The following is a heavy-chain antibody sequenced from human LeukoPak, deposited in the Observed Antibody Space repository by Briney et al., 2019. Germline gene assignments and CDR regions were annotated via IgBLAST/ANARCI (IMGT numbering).Heavy chain of an antibody. J-gene: IGHJ4*02. Sequence: GGSLRLSCAASGFTFSSYWMNWVRQAPGKGLEWVSSISRTSSYIYYADSVKGRFTISRDNAKNSLYLQMNSLRAEDTAVYYCARVVGGQYGSGIDFWGQGTLVTVSS. CDR3: ARVVGGQYGSGIDF. CDR1: GFTFSSYW. CDR2: ISRTSSYI. D-gene: IGHD3-10*01. V-gene: IGHV3-21*01.